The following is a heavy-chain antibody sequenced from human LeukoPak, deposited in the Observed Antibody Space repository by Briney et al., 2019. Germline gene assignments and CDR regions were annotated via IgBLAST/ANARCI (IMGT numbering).Heavy chain of an antibody. CDR2: INPSGGST. Sequence: GASVKVSCKASGYTFTSYYMHWVRQAPGQGLEWMGIINPSGGSTSYAQKFQGRVTMTRDTSISTAYMELSRLRSDDTAVYYCARVLRDSSGYYKRANYYYYMDVWGKGTTVTVSS. CDR3: ARVLRDSSGYYKRANYYYYMDV. D-gene: IGHD3-22*01. V-gene: IGHV1-46*01. CDR1: GYTFTSYY. J-gene: IGHJ6*03.